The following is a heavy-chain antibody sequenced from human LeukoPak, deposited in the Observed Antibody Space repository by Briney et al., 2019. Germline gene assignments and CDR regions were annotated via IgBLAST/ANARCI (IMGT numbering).Heavy chain of an antibody. Sequence: KPSETLSLTRTVSGGSISSSSYYWGWIRQPPGKGLEWIGRIYTSGSTNYNPSLKSRVTMSVDTSKNQFSLKLSSVTAADTAVYYCARGIRGSYRDYYYYYYMDVWGKGTTVTVSS. CDR2: IYTSGST. V-gene: IGHV4-39*07. CDR1: GGSISSSSYY. J-gene: IGHJ6*03. CDR3: ARGIRGSYRDYYYYYYMDV. D-gene: IGHD1-26*01.